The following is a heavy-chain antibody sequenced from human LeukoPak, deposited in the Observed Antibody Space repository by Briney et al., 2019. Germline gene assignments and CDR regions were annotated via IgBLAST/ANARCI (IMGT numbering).Heavy chain of an antibody. CDR3: ARAPNTNDSSWFDP. J-gene: IGHJ5*02. V-gene: IGHV4-34*01. D-gene: IGHD5-18*01. Sequence: GSLRLSCAASGFTFSDYYMSWIRQPPGKGLEWIGEINHSGSTNYNPSLKSRVTISVDTSKNQFSLKLSSVTAADTAVYYCARAPNTNDSSWFDPWGQGTLVTVSS. CDR2: INHSGST. CDR1: GFTFSDYY.